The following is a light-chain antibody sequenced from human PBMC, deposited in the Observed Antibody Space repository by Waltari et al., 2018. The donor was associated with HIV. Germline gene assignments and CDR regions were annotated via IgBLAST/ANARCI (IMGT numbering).Light chain of an antibody. Sequence: QAVVTQEPSLTVSPGGTVTLTFDSRAGPVTNGHFPYWLQQRPGQAPKTLIFDTTKRHSWTPARFSGSLLGGKAVLTLSSAQPDDEADYYCLLSYNGVRVFGGGTKVTVL. V-gene: IGLV7-46*01. J-gene: IGLJ3*02. CDR1: AGPVTNGHF. CDR3: LLSYNGVRV. CDR2: DTT.